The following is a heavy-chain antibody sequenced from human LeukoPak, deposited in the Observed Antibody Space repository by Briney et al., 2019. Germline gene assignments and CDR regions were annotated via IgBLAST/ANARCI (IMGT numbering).Heavy chain of an antibody. V-gene: IGHV4-59*01. CDR3: ARVQQWLVTPGWFDP. CDR2: IYYSGST. J-gene: IGHJ5*02. CDR1: GGSISSYY. Sequence: SETLSLTCTVSGGSISSYYWSWIRQPPGKGLEWIGYIYYSGSTNYNPSLKSRVTISVDTSKNQFSLKLSSVTAADTAVYYCARVQQWLVTPGWFDPWGQGTLVTVSS. D-gene: IGHD6-19*01.